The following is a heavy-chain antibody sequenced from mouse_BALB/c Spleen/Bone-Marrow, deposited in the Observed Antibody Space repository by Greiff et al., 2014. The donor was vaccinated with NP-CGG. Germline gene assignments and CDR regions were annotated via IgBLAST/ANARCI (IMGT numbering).Heavy chain of an antibody. D-gene: IGHD2-1*01. CDR2: IDPANGNT. J-gene: IGHJ3*01. CDR3: ARWGGNYGGFAD. Sequence: VQLKQSGAELVKPGASVKLSCTASGFNIKDTYMHWVKQRPEQGLEWIGRIDPANGNTKYDPKFQGKATITADTSSNTAYLQLSSLTSENTAVYYCARWGGNYGGFADWGQGTLVTVSA. V-gene: IGHV14-3*02. CDR1: GFNIKDTY.